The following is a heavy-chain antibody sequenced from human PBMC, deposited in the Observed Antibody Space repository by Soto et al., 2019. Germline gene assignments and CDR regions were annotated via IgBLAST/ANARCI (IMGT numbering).Heavy chain of an antibody. CDR3: ARNGGTFHP. V-gene: IGHV3-11*04. D-gene: IGHD3-16*01. CDR1: GFTFSDYD. CDR2: ISTSGNIK. J-gene: IGHJ5*02. Sequence: QVQLVESGGGLDKPGGSLRLSCAASGFTFSDYDMTWNRQAAGNGLEWVSYISTSGNIKYYAESVESRFTISRDNAKNSLYPQMNSLRANEAFEYFCARNGGTFHPWGQGTLVTVSS.